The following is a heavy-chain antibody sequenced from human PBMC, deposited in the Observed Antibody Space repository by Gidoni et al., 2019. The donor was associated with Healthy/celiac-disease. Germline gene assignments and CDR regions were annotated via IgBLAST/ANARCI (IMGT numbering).Heavy chain of an antibody. CDR3: TTTVAGSGYYYYYGMDV. V-gene: IGHV3-15*07. CDR2: IKSKTDGGTT. J-gene: IGHJ6*02. CDR1: GFPFSNAW. Sequence: EVQLVESGGGLVKPGGSLRLSCAASGFPFSNAWMNWVRQAPGKGLEWVGRIKSKTDGGTTDYAAPVKGRFTISRDDSKNTLYLQMNSLKTEDTAVYYCTTTVAGSGYYYYYGMDVWGQGTTVTVSS. D-gene: IGHD6-19*01.